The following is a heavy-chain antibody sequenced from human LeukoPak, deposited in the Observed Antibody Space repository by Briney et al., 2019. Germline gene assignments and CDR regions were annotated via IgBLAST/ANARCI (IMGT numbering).Heavy chain of an antibody. CDR1: GFTFSVYC. CDR3: ARLVARAAGSPYFDS. J-gene: IGHJ4*02. D-gene: IGHD5-12*01. Sequence: GGSLRLSCAAYGFTFSVYCMSWVRQAPGKGLVWVSRMCNDVRLTNHADSVQGRFTISRDNAKNTLFLQMNSLRAEDTAVYYCARLVARAAGSPYFDSWGQGTLVTVHS. V-gene: IGHV3-74*01. CDR2: MCNDVRLT.